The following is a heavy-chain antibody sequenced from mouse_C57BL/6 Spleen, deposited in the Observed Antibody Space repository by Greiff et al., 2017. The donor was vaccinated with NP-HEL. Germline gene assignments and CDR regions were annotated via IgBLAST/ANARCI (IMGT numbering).Heavy chain of an antibody. CDR3: ARSSYYYGSSYSFAY. V-gene: IGHV1-81*01. CDR1: GYTFTSYG. D-gene: IGHD1-1*01. J-gene: IGHJ3*01. Sequence: VQLQQSGAELARPGASVKLSCKASGYTFTSYGISWVKQRPGQGLEWIGEIYPRSGNTYYNEKFKGKATLTADKSSSTAYMELRSLTSEDSAVYFCARSSYYYGSSYSFAYWGQGTLVTVSA. CDR2: IYPRSGNT.